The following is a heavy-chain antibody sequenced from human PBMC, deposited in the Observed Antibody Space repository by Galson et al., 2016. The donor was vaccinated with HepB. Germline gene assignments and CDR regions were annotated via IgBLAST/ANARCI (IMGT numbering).Heavy chain of an antibody. J-gene: IGHJ6*02. Sequence: SLRLSCAASGFTFSSYWMHWVRQPPGKGLVWVSRINSDVSSTSYADSVKGRFTISRDHAKNTLYLQRNGLGAEDTAVYYCAMYYDILTGYYKPFYYHSMDVWGQGTTVTVSS. V-gene: IGHV3-74*01. D-gene: IGHD3-9*01. CDR2: INSDVSST. CDR1: GFTFSSYW. CDR3: AMYYDILTGYYKPFYYHSMDV.